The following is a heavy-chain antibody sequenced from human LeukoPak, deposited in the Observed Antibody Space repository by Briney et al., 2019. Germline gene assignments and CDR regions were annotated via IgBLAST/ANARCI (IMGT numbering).Heavy chain of an antibody. CDR1: GYTFTGYY. CDR3: ARDGNFDN. V-gene: IGHV1-2*02. CDR2: INPNSGDT. Sequence: ASVEVSCKASGYTFTGYYMHWVRQAPGQGLERMGWINPNSGDTNFAQKFQGRVTMTRDTSISAIYMELSRLRSDDTAVYYCARDGNFDNWGQGTLVTVSS. J-gene: IGHJ4*02. D-gene: IGHD1-26*01.